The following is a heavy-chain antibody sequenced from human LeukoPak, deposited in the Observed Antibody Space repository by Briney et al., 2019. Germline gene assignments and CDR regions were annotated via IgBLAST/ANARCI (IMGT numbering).Heavy chain of an antibody. Sequence: GGSLRLSCAASKFTFSNYAMSWVRQAPGKGLEWVSAISGSGTSIYYADSVKGRFTISRDNSKNTLYLQMNSLRAEDTAVYYCAKGLDIVVVPAAMRSNYWGQGTLVTVSS. CDR1: KFTFSNYA. D-gene: IGHD2-2*03. CDR2: ISGSGTSI. V-gene: IGHV3-23*01. J-gene: IGHJ4*02. CDR3: AKGLDIVVVPAAMRSNY.